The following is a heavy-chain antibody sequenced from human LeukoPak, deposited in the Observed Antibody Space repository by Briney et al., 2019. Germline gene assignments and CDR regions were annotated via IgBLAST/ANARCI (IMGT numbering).Heavy chain of an antibody. J-gene: IGHJ4*02. CDR3: AKGGEVSSWYKRLKLYFDS. Sequence: GRSLRLSCAASGFTFSNYGMHWVRQAPGKGLEWVADISYDGSNKYYADSVKGRFTISRDNSKNTLYLQMNSLRAEDTAVYYCAKGGEVSSWYKRLKLYFDSWSRGTLVTVSS. V-gene: IGHV3-30*18. CDR2: ISYDGSNK. CDR1: GFTFSNYG. D-gene: IGHD6-13*01.